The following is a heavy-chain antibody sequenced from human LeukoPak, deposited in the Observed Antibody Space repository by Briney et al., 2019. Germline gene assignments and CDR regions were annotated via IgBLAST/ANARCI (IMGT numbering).Heavy chain of an antibody. J-gene: IGHJ4*02. D-gene: IGHD5-18*01. V-gene: IGHV3-23*01. CDR3: AKGRIQLPSGYFDY. CDR2: ISGSGGST. CDR1: GFTFSSYA. Sequence: PGGSLRLSCAASGFTFSSYAMSWVRQAPGKGLEWVSAISGSGGSTYYADSVKGRFTISRDNSKNTLYLRMNSLRAEDTAVYYCAKGRIQLPSGYFDYWGQGTLVTVSS.